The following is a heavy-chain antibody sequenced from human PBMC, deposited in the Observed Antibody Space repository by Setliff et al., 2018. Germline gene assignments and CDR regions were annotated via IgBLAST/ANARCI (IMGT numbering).Heavy chain of an antibody. D-gene: IGHD6-19*01. Sequence: PGGSLRLSCGASGFTFFNHAMHWVRQTPGKGLEWVAMIWSDPNSNTKYYADSVKGRFSVSRDNSRNTVFLQMTGLRAEDTALYYCTRDPPGSGWSFDYWGQGALVTVSS. V-gene: IGHV3-33*01. CDR2: IWSDPNSNTK. J-gene: IGHJ4*02. CDR3: TRDPPGSGWSFDY. CDR1: GFTFFNHA.